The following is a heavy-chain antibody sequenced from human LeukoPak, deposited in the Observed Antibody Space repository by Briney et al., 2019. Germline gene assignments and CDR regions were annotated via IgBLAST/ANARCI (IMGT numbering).Heavy chain of an antibody. V-gene: IGHV3-15*01. CDR2: IKSKSDGGTI. CDR3: TTDRGIAARPLFDF. Sequence: GGSLRLSCGASGFSFINAWMGWVRQAPGKGLEWVGRIKSKSDGGTIDYAAPVKGRFTISRDDSKNTVYLQLDSLKSEDTAEYYCTTDRGIAARPLFDFWGQGISVAVSS. J-gene: IGHJ4*02. CDR1: GFSFINAW. D-gene: IGHD6-6*01.